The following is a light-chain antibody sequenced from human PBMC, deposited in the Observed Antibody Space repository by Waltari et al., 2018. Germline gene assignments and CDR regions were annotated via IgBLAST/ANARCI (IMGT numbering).Light chain of an antibody. V-gene: IGLV2-14*01. Sequence: QSALTQPASVSGSPGQSITISCTGTSSDVGGYNYVSWYQRHPGKAPKLLIFDVSYRPSGVSDRFSGSMSGNTASLTISGLQAEDESDYYCCSFTSRSTWVFGGGTKLTVL. J-gene: IGLJ3*02. CDR2: DVS. CDR3: CSFTSRSTWV. CDR1: SSDVGGYNY.